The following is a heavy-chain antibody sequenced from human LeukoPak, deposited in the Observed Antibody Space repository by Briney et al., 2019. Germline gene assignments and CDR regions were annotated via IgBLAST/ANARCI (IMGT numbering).Heavy chain of an antibody. D-gene: IGHD6-19*01. CDR3: ASRYGYSSGWYGMDV. V-gene: IGHV4-34*01. CDR2: INHSGST. Sequence: SETLSLTCAVYGGSFSVYYWSWIRQPPGKGLEWIGEINHSGSTNYNPSHKSRVTISVDTSKNQFSLKLSSVTAADTAVYYCASRYGYSSGWYGMDVWGQGTTVTVSS. J-gene: IGHJ6*02. CDR1: GGSFSVYY.